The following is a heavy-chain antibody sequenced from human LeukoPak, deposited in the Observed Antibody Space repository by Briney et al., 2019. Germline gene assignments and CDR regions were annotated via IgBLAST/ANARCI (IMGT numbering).Heavy chain of an antibody. V-gene: IGHV4-59*08. CDR3: ARHEEPGYYDILTGYYKTTTTYYYYGMDV. Sequence: NSSETLSITCTVSGGSISSYYWSWIRQPPGKGLEWIGYIYYSGSTNYNPSLKSRVTISVDTSKNQFSLKLSSVTAADTAVYYCARHEEPGYYDILTGYYKTTTTYYYYGMDVWGQGTTVTVSS. CDR1: GGSISSYY. J-gene: IGHJ6*02. CDR2: IYYSGST. D-gene: IGHD3-9*01.